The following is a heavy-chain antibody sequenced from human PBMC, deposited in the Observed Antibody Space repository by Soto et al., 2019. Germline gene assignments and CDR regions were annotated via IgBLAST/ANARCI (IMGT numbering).Heavy chain of an antibody. D-gene: IGHD2-21*01. CDR3: ARISDVFHMDV. J-gene: IGHJ6*03. CDR1: GGSISSYY. Sequence: SETLSLTCTVSGGSISSYYWSWIRQPPGKGLEWIGYIYYSGSTNYNPSLKSRVTISVDTSKNQFSLKLSSVTASDTAVYYCARISDVFHMDVWGKGTTVTVSS. CDR2: IYYSGST. V-gene: IGHV4-59*08.